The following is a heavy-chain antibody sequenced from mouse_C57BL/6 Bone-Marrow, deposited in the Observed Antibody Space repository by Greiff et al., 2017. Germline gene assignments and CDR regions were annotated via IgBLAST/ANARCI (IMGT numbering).Heavy chain of an antibody. Sequence: QVQLLQSGAELVRPGASVTLSCKASGYTFTDYEMHWVKQTPVHGLEWIGAIDPETGGTAYNQKFKGKAILTADKSSSTAYMELRSLTSEDSAVYYWTGDGLDYWGQGTTLTVSS. D-gene: IGHD1-1*01. CDR1: GYTFTDYE. J-gene: IGHJ2*01. CDR2: IDPETGGT. V-gene: IGHV1-15*01. CDR3: TGDGLDY.